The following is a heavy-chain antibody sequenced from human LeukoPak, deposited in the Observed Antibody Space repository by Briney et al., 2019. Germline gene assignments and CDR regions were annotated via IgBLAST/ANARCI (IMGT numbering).Heavy chain of an antibody. CDR3: ARGPPDRYNWNDPYFDY. CDR2: INPNSGGT. J-gene: IGHJ4*02. D-gene: IGHD1-20*01. V-gene: IGHV1-2*02. CDR1: GYTFTGYY. Sequence: ASVNVSCKASGYTFTGYYMHWVRQAPGQGLEWMGWINPNSGGTNYAQKFQGRVTMTRDTSISTAYMELSRLRSDDTAVYYCARGPPDRYNWNDPYFDYWGQGTLVTVSS.